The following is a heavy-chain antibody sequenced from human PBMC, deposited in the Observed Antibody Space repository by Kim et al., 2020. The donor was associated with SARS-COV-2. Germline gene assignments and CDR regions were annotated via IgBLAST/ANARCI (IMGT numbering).Heavy chain of an antibody. D-gene: IGHD4-17*01. J-gene: IGHJ5*02. V-gene: IGHV3-30*04. CDR3: ARDLRARTDYGDHGGFDP. CDR1: GFTFSSYA. Sequence: GGSLRLSCAASGFTFSSYAMHWVRQAPGKGLEWVAVISYDGSNKYYADSVKGRFTISRDNSKNTLYLQMNSLRAEDTAVYYCARDLRARTDYGDHGGFDPWGQGTLVTVSS. CDR2: ISYDGSNK.